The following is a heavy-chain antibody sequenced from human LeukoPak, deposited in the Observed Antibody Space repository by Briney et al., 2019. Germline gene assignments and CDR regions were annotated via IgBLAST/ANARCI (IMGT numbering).Heavy chain of an antibody. CDR3: ARDPTTVAKGLDV. J-gene: IGHJ3*01. CDR1: GGSFSSHY. V-gene: IGHV4-59*11. D-gene: IGHD4-17*01. Sequence: SETLSLTCTVSGGSFSSHYWSWIRQPPGKGLEWIGYISYIGSTNYNPSLKSRVTISVDTSKKQFSLKLSSVTAADTAVYYCARDPTTVAKGLDVWGQGTMVTVSS. CDR2: ISYIGST.